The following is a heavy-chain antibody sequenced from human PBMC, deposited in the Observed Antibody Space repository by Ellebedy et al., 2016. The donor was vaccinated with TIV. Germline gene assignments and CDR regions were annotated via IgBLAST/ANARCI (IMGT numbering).Heavy chain of an antibody. J-gene: IGHJ4*02. CDR3: AGIQASTGTIDY. Sequence: SGPTLVKPTQTLTLTCTFSGFSLTTSGMCVSWIRQPPGKALEWLARVDWDDDKYYSTSLKTRLTISKDTSKNQVVLTMTNLDPVDTATYYCAGIQASTGTIDYWGQGTLVTVSA. D-gene: IGHD1-7*01. V-gene: IGHV2-70*11. CDR2: VDWDDDK. CDR1: GFSLTTSGMC.